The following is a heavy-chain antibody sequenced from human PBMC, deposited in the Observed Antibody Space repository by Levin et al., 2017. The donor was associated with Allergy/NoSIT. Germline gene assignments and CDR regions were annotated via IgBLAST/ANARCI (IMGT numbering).Heavy chain of an antibody. CDR3: AKDHAAMEGFDY. J-gene: IGHJ4*02. CDR2: ISYDGSNK. D-gene: IGHD5-18*01. V-gene: IGHV3-30*18. CDR1: GFTFSSYG. Sequence: GGSLILSCAASGFTFSSYGMHWVRQAPGKGLEWVAVISYDGSNKYYADSVKGRFTISRDNSKNTLYLQMNSLRAEDTAVYYCAKDHAAMEGFDYWGQGTLVTVSS.